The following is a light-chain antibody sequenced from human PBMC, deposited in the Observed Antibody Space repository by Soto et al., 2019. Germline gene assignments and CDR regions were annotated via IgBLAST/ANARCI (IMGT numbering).Light chain of an antibody. J-gene: IGKJ1*01. Sequence: EIVLTQSPGTLSVSPGERATLSCRSSQTISSQYLAWYQQKHGQAPSLLIYGTSSRATGTPDRFSGSGSGTDFTHTISRLEPEDSAIYYCQQYGSWTFGQGTKVEIK. V-gene: IGKV3-20*01. CDR2: GTS. CDR1: QTISSQY. CDR3: QQYGSWT.